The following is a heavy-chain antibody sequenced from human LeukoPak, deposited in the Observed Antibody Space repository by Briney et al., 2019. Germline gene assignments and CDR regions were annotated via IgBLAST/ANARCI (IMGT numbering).Heavy chain of an antibody. V-gene: IGHV4-61*02. CDR2: IYSSGST. CDR3: ATKDTSGWFGRYYFDS. CDR1: GVSSNTDTYY. D-gene: IGHD6-19*01. J-gene: IGHJ4*02. Sequence: KPSETLSLTCTVSGVSSNTDTYYWTWIRQPAGKGLEWIGSIYSSGSTHYNPSLKSRLSISVNSSKNQFSLNLSSVTAADTAMYFCATKDTSGWFGRYYFDSWGQGTLVTVSS.